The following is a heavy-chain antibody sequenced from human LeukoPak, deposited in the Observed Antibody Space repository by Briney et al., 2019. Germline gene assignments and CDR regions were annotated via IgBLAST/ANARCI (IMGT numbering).Heavy chain of an antibody. CDR3: AKDARITSFGVVEYFQH. CDR2: ISGSGGST. D-gene: IGHD3-3*01. J-gene: IGHJ1*01. Sequence: GGSLRLSCAASGFTFSSCSMSWVRQAGGKRLEWVSAISGSGGSTYYADSVKGRFTISRDNSKNTLYLPMNSLRAEETAVYYCAKDARITSFGVVEYFQHWGQGTLVTVSS. V-gene: IGHV3-23*01. CDR1: GFTFSSCS.